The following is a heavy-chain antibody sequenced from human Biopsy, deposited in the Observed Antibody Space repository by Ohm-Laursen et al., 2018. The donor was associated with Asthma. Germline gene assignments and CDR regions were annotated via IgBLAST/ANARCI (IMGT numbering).Heavy chain of an antibody. J-gene: IGHJ5*02. Sequence: ASVKVSCKASGYTFAGYYMHWVRQAPGQGLEWMGRINPNSGGTNYAQKFQGRVTMTRDTSISTAYMELSRLRSDDTAVYYCAREGITGTTAWFDPWGQGTLVTVSS. CDR2: INPNSGGT. V-gene: IGHV1-2*06. CDR3: AREGITGTTAWFDP. D-gene: IGHD1-7*01. CDR1: GYTFAGYY.